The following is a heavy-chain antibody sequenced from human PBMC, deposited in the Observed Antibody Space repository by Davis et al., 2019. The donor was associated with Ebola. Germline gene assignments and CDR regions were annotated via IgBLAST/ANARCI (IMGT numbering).Heavy chain of an antibody. D-gene: IGHD1-26*01. CDR3: AKDIVAKWELLHYYGMDV. Sequence: GGSLRLSCAASGFTFDDYTMHWVRQAPGKGLEWVSLISWDGGSTYYADSVKGRFTISRDNSKNSLYLQMNSLRTEDTALYYCAKDIVAKWELLHYYGMDVWGQGTTVTVSS. V-gene: IGHV3-43*01. CDR1: GFTFDDYT. CDR2: ISWDGGST. J-gene: IGHJ6*02.